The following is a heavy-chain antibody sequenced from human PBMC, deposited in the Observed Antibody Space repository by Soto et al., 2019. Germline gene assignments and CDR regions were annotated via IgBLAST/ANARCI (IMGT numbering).Heavy chain of an antibody. CDR2: IYHSGST. CDR3: ASSHAAAHITAAVH. J-gene: IGHJ4*02. CDR1: GGSISSGGYS. D-gene: IGHD1-20*01. Sequence: QLQLQESGSGLVKPSQTLSLTCAVSGGSISSGGYSWSWIRQPPGKGLEWIGYIYHSGSTYYNPSRKSRVTISVDSSKNQSSLKLSSVTAADTAVYYCASSHAAAHITAAVHWGQGTLVTVSS. V-gene: IGHV4-30-2*01.